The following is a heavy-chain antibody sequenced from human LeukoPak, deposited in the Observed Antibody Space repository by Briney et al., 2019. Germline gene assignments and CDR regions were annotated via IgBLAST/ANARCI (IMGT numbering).Heavy chain of an antibody. Sequence: PGGSLRLSCAASTFTFSSDWMHWVRHAPGKGLVWVSRINPDGSDTTYADCVKGRFTLSRDNAKNTLYLQMNTLRAEDTAVYYCARDFNYCSGGSCYDVYDIWGQGTMVTVSS. V-gene: IGHV3-74*01. J-gene: IGHJ3*02. D-gene: IGHD2-15*01. CDR3: ARDFNYCSGGSCYDVYDI. CDR1: TFTFSSDW. CDR2: INPDGSDT.